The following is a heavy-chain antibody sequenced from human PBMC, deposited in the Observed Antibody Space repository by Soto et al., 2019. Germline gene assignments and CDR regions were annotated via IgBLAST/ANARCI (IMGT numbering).Heavy chain of an antibody. D-gene: IGHD2-2*01. Sequence: SETLSLTCSVTGDSINTDHYWTWVRQPPGKGLEWIGHIYYTGGTFYSPSLKSRLSLSIDTSKNQFSLRLNSVTAADTAVYYCARDSAAKYPGSRTYDPHFDPWGQGTLVTVSS. CDR3: ARDSAAKYPGSRTYDPHFDP. V-gene: IGHV4-30-4*01. J-gene: IGHJ5*02. CDR1: GDSINTDHY. CDR2: IYYTGGT.